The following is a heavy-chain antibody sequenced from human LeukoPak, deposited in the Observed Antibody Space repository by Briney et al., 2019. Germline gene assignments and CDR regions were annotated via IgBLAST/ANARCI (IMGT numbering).Heavy chain of an antibody. D-gene: IGHD5-24*01. J-gene: IGHJ4*02. CDR3: ARVLRRDGYNRYFDY. Sequence: GASVKVSCKASGYTFTAYYIHWVRQAPGRELEWMGWINPNSGVTNYAQKFQGRVTMTRDTPITTAFMELSRLRSDDTAVYYCARVLRRDGYNRYFDYWGQGTLVTVSS. V-gene: IGHV1-2*02. CDR2: INPNSGVT. CDR1: GYTFTAYY.